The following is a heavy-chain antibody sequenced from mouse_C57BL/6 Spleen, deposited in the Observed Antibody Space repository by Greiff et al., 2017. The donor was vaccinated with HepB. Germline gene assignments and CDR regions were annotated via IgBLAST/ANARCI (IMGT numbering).Heavy chain of an antibody. J-gene: IGHJ4*01. CDR1: GFTFSSYA. Sequence: EVHLVESVGGLVKPGGSLKLSCAASGFTFSSYAMSWVRQTPEKRLEWVATISDGGSYTYYPDNVKGRFTISRDKAKNNLYLQMSQLKSEDTAMYDCARGGWSMDYWGQGTSVTVSS. CDR2: ISDGGSYT. V-gene: IGHV5-4*01. D-gene: IGHD3-3*01. CDR3: ARGGWSMDY.